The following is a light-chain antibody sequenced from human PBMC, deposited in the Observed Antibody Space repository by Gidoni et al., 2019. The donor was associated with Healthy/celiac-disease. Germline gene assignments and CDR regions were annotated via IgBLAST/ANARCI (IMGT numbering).Light chain of an antibody. Sequence: QSALTQPASVSGSPGQSITISCTGTSIDVGGYNYVSWYQQHPGKAHKLMIYEVSNRPSGVSNRFSGSKSGNTASLTISGLQAEDEADYYCSSYTSSSTLVFGTGTKVTVL. CDR1: SIDVGGYNY. CDR3: SSYTSSSTLV. CDR2: EVS. V-gene: IGLV2-14*01. J-gene: IGLJ1*01.